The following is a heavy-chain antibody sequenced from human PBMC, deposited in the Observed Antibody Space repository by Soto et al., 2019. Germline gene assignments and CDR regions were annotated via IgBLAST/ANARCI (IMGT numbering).Heavy chain of an antibody. Sequence: QLQLQESGPGLVKPSETLSLTCTVSGGSISSSSYYWGWIRQPPGKGLEWIGSIYYSGSTYYNPSLKSRVTISVDTSKNQFSLKLSSVTAADTAVYYCARAFAPNYVGVWQQLALDYWGQGTLVTVSS. D-gene: IGHD6-13*01. V-gene: IGHV4-39*01. CDR2: IYYSGST. CDR1: GGSISSSSYY. CDR3: ARAFAPNYVGVWQQLALDY. J-gene: IGHJ4*02.